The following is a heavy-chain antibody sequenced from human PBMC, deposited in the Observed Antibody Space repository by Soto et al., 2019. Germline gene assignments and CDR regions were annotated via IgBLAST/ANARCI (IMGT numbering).Heavy chain of an antibody. CDR2: IDPSGSYT. Sequence: GESLKISCKGSGYSFTNYWIIWVRQMPGKGLEWMGTIDPSGSYTNYSPSFQGHVTISSDKSISTAYLQWSSLRASDTAVYYCARPISNRPYGLDVWGQGTAVTVSS. D-gene: IGHD6-6*01. CDR1: GYSFTNYW. J-gene: IGHJ6*02. CDR3: ARPISNRPYGLDV. V-gene: IGHV5-10-1*01.